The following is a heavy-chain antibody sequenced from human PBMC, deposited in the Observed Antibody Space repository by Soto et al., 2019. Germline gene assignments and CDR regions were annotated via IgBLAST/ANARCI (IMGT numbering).Heavy chain of an antibody. J-gene: IGHJ6*02. V-gene: IGHV3-43*01. CDR1: XXXXXXXX. Sequence: GGSLRLSXXASXXXXXXXXXXXXXQAPGXGLEWVXXXXWDGGSTDYEDSVKGRFTKSRDNSKNFLYLQMNSLRTEDTALYYFAKVRDIVVVPADYYYYGMDVWGQGTTVTVSS. D-gene: IGHD2-2*01. CDR3: AKVRDIVVVPADYYYYGMDV. CDR2: XXWDGGST.